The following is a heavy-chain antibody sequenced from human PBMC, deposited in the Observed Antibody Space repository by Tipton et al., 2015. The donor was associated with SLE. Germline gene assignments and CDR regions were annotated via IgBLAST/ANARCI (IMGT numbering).Heavy chain of an antibody. CDR3: AGIGGKATVSPFYYYGMDV. J-gene: IGHJ6*02. CDR2: IFNSGST. Sequence: TLSLTCTVSGGSISSRYWSWIRQPPGKGLGWIGYIFNSGSTNYNPSLKSRVTISVDTSKNQFSLRLKSVTAADTAVYYCAGIGGKATVSPFYYYGMDVWGQGTTVTVSS. V-gene: IGHV4-59*11. D-gene: IGHD4-17*01. CDR1: GGSISSRY.